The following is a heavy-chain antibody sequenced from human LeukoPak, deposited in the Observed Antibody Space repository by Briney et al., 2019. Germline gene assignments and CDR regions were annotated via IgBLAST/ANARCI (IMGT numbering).Heavy chain of an antibody. J-gene: IGHJ4*02. CDR3: ARGGPYYFDY. D-gene: IGHD5-12*01. CDR2: ISYDGSNK. CDR1: GFTFSSYA. Sequence: GRSLRLSCAASGFTFSSYAMHWVRQAPGKGLEWVAVISYDGSNKYYADSVKGRFTISRDNAKNSLYLQMNSLRAEDTAVYYCARGGPYYFDYWGQGTLVTVSS. V-gene: IGHV3-30-3*01.